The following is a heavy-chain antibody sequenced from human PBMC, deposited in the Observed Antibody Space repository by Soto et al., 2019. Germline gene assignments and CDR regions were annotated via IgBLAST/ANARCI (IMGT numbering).Heavy chain of an antibody. Sequence: QVQLVQSGPEVKKTGSSMKVSCKASGGPFRGYGLNWVRQAPGQGLEWIGGIIPNFGAPNYAQKFQGRVLITADEVTTTIYIDLKGLRSRYTDAYYCATPARDFYVTFYQHSGLDLWGQGTRLTVSS. V-gene: IGHV1-69*01. CDR2: IIPNFGAP. D-gene: IGHD3-16*01. CDR3: ATPARDFYVTFYQHSGLDL. CDR1: GGPFRGYG. J-gene: IGHJ6*02.